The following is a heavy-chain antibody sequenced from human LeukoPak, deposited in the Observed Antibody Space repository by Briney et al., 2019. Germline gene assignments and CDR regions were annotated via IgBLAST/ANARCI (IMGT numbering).Heavy chain of an antibody. CDR2: ISGSGGST. Sequence: GGSLRLSCAASGFTFSSYAMSWVRQAPGKGLEWVSAISGSGGSTYYADSVKGRFTIPRDNSKNTLYLQMNRLRAEDTAVYYCAKQDIVVVVAALDYWGQGTLVTVFS. V-gene: IGHV3-23*01. D-gene: IGHD2-15*01. J-gene: IGHJ4*02. CDR1: GFTFSSYA. CDR3: AKQDIVVVVAALDY.